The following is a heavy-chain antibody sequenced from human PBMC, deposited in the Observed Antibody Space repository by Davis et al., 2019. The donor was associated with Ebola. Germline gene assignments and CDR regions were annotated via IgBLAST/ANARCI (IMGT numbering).Heavy chain of an antibody. Sequence: SPMISCAVSGLPFSSYFMDSVSLTPGKGLGCVGPSRNKENRYSTKYAASVRGRFTISRDDSKESRYLQLNSLRTEDTAVYYCVTENWYRFESWDKGTLVTVSS. CDR1: GLPFSSYF. CDR2: SRNKENRYST. J-gene: IGHJ4*02. CDR3: VTENWYRFES. V-gene: IGHV3-72*01. D-gene: IGHD1/OR15-1a*01.